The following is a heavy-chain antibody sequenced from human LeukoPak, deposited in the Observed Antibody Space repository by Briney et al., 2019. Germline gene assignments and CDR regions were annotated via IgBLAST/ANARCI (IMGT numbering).Heavy chain of an antibody. V-gene: IGHV3-53*01. Sequence: PGGSLRLSCAASGFTVSSNYMSWVRQAPGKGLEWVSLIYSGGNTYYADSVKGRFTISRDDSKNTLYLQMNSLRAEDTAVYYCARRYCSGGTCYFFDYWGQGTLVTVSS. D-gene: IGHD2-15*01. J-gene: IGHJ4*02. CDR3: ARRYCSGGTCYFFDY. CDR1: GFTVSSNY. CDR2: IYSGGNT.